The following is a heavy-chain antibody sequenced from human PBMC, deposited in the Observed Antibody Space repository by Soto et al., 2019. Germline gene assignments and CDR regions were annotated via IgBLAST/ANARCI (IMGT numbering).Heavy chain of an antibody. Sequence: GGSLRLSCVASGFTFSSYAMSWVRQAPGKGLEWVSAISGSGGSTYYADSVKGRFTISRDNSKNTLYLQMNSLRAEDTAVYYCAKDYDYIGGPNWFDPWGQGTLVTVSS. V-gene: IGHV3-23*01. J-gene: IGHJ5*02. CDR2: ISGSGGST. CDR1: GFTFSSYA. D-gene: IGHD3-16*01. CDR3: AKDYDYIGGPNWFDP.